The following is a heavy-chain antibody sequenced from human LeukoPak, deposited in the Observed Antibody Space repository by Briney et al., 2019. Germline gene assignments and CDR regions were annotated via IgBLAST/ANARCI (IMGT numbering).Heavy chain of an antibody. D-gene: IGHD6-19*01. CDR2: ISYDGSNK. V-gene: IGHV3-30*18. CDR3: AKALTSGWYLDAFNI. J-gene: IGHJ3*02. Sequence: GGSLRLSCAASGFNFASNWMHWVRQTPGKGLEWVAVISYDGSNKYYADSVKGRFTISRDNSKNTLFLEMNSLRAEDTAVYYCAKALTSGWYLDAFNIWGQGTMVTVSS. CDR1: GFNFASNW.